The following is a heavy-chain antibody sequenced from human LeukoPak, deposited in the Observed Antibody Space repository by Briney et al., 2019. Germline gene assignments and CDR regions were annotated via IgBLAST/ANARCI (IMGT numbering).Heavy chain of an antibody. CDR3: ARGNSRCSGGSCYLKGYWYFDL. J-gene: IGHJ2*01. CDR1: GYTFTSYY. V-gene: IGHV1-46*01. D-gene: IGHD2-15*01. Sequence: ASVKVSCKASGYTFTSYYMHWVRQAPGQGLEWMGLINPSGSSTSYAQKFQGRVTMTRDMSTSTVYMELSSLRSEDTAVYYCARGNSRCSGGSCYLKGYWYFDLWGRGTLVTVSS. CDR2: INPSGSST.